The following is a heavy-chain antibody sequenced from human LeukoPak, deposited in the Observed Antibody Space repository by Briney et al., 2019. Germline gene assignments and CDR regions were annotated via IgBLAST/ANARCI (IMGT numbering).Heavy chain of an antibody. CDR3: AADSDIVVVPTVRDAFDI. D-gene: IGHD2-2*01. CDR1: GFTFSSYN. J-gene: IGHJ3*02. CDR2: ISSSSSSYI. V-gene: IGHV3-21*01. Sequence: PGGSLRLSCAASGFTFSSYNMNWVRQAPGKGLEWVSSISSSSSSYIYYADSVKGRFTISRDNAKNSLYLQMNSLRAEDTAVYYCAADSDIVVVPTVRDAFDIWGQGTMVTVSS.